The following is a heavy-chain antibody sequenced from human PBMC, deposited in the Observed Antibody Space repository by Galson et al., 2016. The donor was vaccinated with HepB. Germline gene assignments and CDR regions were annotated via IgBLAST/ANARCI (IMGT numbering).Heavy chain of an antibody. CDR1: GFTFSSYA. V-gene: IGHV3-23*01. CDR2: ISGSGIT. D-gene: IGHD3-22*01. CDR3: AKCPHYYDISGYYSL. J-gene: IGHJ4*02. Sequence: SLRPSCAASGFTFSSYAMSWVRQSPGKGLEWVSAISGSGITYYAASVKGRFTISRDDSNNALYLQMSSLRAEDTAVYYRAKCPHYYDISGYYSLWGQGTLVTVSS.